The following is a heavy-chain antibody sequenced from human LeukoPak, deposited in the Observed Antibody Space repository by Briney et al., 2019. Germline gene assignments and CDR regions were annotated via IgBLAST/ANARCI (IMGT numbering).Heavy chain of an antibody. CDR3: ATESHYYDSSGPTPSWFDP. D-gene: IGHD3-22*01. Sequence: ASVKVSCKVSGYTLTELSMHWVRQAPGKGLEWMGGFDPEDGETIYAQKFQGRVTMTEDTPTDTAYMELSSLRSEDTAVHYCATESHYYDSSGPTPSWFDPWGQGTLVTVSS. V-gene: IGHV1-24*01. J-gene: IGHJ5*02. CDR1: GYTLTELS. CDR2: FDPEDGET.